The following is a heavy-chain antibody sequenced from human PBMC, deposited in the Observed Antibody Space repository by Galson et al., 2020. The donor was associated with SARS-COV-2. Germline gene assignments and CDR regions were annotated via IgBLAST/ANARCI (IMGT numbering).Heavy chain of an antibody. J-gene: IGHJ4*02. CDR1: GWSFSGYY. CDR3: ARGGRGFVYYGSGSYYNAFDY. D-gene: IGHD3-10*01. V-gene: IGHV4-34*01. Sequence: SETLSLTCAVYGWSFSGYYWSWIRQPPGKGLEWIGEINHSGSTNYNPSLKSRVTISVDTSKNQFSLKLSSVTAADTAVYYYARGGRGFVYYGSGSYYNAFDYWGQGTLVTVSS. CDR2: INHSGST.